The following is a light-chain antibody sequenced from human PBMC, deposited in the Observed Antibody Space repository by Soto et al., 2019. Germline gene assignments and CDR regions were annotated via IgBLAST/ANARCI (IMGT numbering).Light chain of an antibody. CDR2: DVS. J-gene: IGLJ1*01. Sequence: QSVLTQPASVSGSPGQSITISCTGTSSDVGGYNYVSWYQQHPGKAPKLMNYDVSNRPSGVSNRFSGSKSDNTASLTNSRLQAEDEADYYCSSYTSSSSNYVFGTGTKVTVL. CDR3: SSYTSSSSNYV. V-gene: IGLV2-14*01. CDR1: SSDVGGYNY.